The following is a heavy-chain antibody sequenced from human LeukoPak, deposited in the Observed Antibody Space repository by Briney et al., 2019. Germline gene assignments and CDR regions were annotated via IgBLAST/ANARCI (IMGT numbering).Heavy chain of an antibody. CDR1: GFTFSSYW. CDR3: AKDREGSSWDFDY. J-gene: IGHJ4*02. CDR2: IKQDGSEK. V-gene: IGHV3-7*03. Sequence: PGGSLRLSCEGSGFTFSSYWMNWIRQAPGKGLEWVANIKQDGSEKYYVDSVKGRFMISRDNSENTLYLQMNSLRAEDTAVYYCAKDREGSSWDFDYWGQGTLVTVSS. D-gene: IGHD6-13*01.